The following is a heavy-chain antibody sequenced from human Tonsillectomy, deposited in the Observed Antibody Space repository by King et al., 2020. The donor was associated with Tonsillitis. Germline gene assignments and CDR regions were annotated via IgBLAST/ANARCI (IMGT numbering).Heavy chain of an antibody. CDR3: ARDLGDSSGYYRFDY. J-gene: IGHJ4*02. V-gene: IGHV1-69*06. CDR1: GGTFSSYA. CDR2: IIPIFGTA. Sequence: VQLVESGAEVKKPGSSVNVSCKASGGTFSSYAISWVRQAPGHGLEWMGGIIPIFGTANYAQKFQGRVTITADKSTSTAYMELSSLRSEDTAVYYCARDLGDSSGYYRFDYWGQGTLVTVSS. D-gene: IGHD3-22*01.